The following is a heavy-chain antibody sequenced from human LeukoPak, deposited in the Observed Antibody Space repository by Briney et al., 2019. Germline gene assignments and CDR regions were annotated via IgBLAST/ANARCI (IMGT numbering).Heavy chain of an antibody. V-gene: IGHV1-8*01. CDR3: ARVAVGYCSSTSCYYYYGVDV. CDR2: MNPNSGNT. D-gene: IGHD2-2*01. Sequence: ASVKVSCKASGYTFTSYDINWVRQATGQGLEWMGWMNPNSGNTGYAQKFQGRVTMTRNTSISTAYMELSSLRSEDTAAYYCARVAVGYCSSTSCYYYYGVDVWGQGTTVTVSS. CDR1: GYTFTSYD. J-gene: IGHJ6*02.